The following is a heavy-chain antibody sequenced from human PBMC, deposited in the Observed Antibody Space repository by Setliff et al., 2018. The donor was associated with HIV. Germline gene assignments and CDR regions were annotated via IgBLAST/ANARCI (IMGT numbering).Heavy chain of an antibody. D-gene: IGHD4-17*01. Sequence: GGSLRLSCAASGFTFSDHYMSWIRQAPGKGLEWVSYISSSGSTIYYADSVKGRFTISRDNAKNSLYLQMNSLRADDTAMYYCARDDGDYLFDYWGQGTLVTVSS. CDR2: ISSSGSTI. J-gene: IGHJ4*02. CDR1: GFTFSDHY. V-gene: IGHV3-11*04. CDR3: ARDDGDYLFDY.